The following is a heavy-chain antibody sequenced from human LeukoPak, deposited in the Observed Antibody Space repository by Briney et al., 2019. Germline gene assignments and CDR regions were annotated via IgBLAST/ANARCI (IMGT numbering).Heavy chain of an antibody. CDR3: ARGGGGLLKEWLVPYYYYGMDV. D-gene: IGHD6-19*01. V-gene: IGHV4-34*01. CDR1: GGSFSGYY. Sequence: SETLSLTCAVYGGSFSGYYWSWIRQPPGKGLEWIGEINHSGSTNYNPSLKSRVTISVDTSKNQFSLKLSSVTAADTAVYYCARGGGGLLKEWLVPYYYYGMDVWGQGTLVTVSS. CDR2: INHSGST. J-gene: IGHJ6*02.